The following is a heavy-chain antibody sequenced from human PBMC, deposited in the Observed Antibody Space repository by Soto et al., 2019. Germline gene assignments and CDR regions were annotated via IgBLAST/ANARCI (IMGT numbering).Heavy chain of an antibody. CDR3: ARGRDTAMGDFDY. CDR1: GFTFSSYW. J-gene: IGHJ4*02. Sequence: EVQLVESGGGLVQPGGSLRLSCAASGFTFSSYWMSWVRQAPGKGLEWVANIKQDGSEKYYGDSVKGRFTISRDNAKNSLYLQMNSLRAEDTAVYYCARGRDTAMGDFDYWGQGTLVTVSS. CDR2: IKQDGSEK. V-gene: IGHV3-7*05. D-gene: IGHD5-18*01.